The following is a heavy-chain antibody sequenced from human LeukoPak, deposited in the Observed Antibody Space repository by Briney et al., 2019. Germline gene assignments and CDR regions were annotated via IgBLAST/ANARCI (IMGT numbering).Heavy chain of an antibody. V-gene: IGHV3-30*18. CDR2: ISYDGSHE. Sequence: GGSLRLSCAASGFNFGSYGMHWVRQPPGKGLEWVAVISYDGSHEYYADSVKGRFTISGDSSRNTLYLQMDSLRPEDTAMYYCSKSAVAGTHYYYYDMGVWGQGTTVTVSS. CDR1: GFNFGSYG. J-gene: IGHJ6*02. D-gene: IGHD6-19*01. CDR3: SKSAVAGTHYYYYDMGV.